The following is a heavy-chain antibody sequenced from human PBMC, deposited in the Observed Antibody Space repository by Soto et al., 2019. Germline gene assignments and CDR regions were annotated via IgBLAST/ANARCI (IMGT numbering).Heavy chain of an antibody. D-gene: IGHD3-10*01. CDR1: GYSFTNSF. Sequence: PGESLKISCHGSGYSFTNSFITWVRQMPGKGLEWMGRIDPSDSHTTYGPSFEGHVTISSDSSITTAYLQWSSLKASDTAMYYCARHARISTTLDSWGQGTLVTVYS. J-gene: IGHJ4*02. V-gene: IGHV5-10-1*01. CDR3: ARHARISTTLDS. CDR2: IDPSDSHT.